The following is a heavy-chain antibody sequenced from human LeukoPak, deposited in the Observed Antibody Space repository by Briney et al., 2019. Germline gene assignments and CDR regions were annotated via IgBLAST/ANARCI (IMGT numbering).Heavy chain of an antibody. Sequence: PGGSLRLSCAVSGFTFSSYWMSWVRQAPGKGLEWVANIKQDGSEKYYVDSVKGRFTISRDNAKNSLYLQMNSLRAEDTAVYYCARVRGYSGYESGYWGQGTLVTVSS. CDR2: IKQDGSEK. V-gene: IGHV3-7*01. D-gene: IGHD5-12*01. CDR1: GFTFSSYW. J-gene: IGHJ4*02. CDR3: ARVRGYSGYESGY.